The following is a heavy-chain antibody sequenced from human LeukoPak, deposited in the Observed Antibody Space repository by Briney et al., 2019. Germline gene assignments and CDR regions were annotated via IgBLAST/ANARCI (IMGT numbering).Heavy chain of an antibody. Sequence: ASVKVSCKASGYTFTSYGINWVRQAPGQGLEWMGWISAYNGDTNYAQKLQGRVTMTTDTSTSTAYMELRSLRSDDTAVYYCARDLSGYYDFWSGYQTRYYYYMDVWGKGTTVTVSS. CDR2: ISAYNGDT. CDR3: ARDLSGYYDFWSGYQTRYYYYMDV. D-gene: IGHD3-3*01. V-gene: IGHV1-18*01. CDR1: GYTFTSYG. J-gene: IGHJ6*03.